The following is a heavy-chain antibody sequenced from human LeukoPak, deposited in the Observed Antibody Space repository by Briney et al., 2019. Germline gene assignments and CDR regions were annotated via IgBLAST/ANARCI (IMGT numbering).Heavy chain of an antibody. CDR2: IIPIFGTA. CDR1: GGTFSSYA. CDR3: ARGYQTYNWFDP. J-gene: IGHJ5*02. D-gene: IGHD2-2*01. V-gene: IGHV1-69*05. Sequence: VASVKVSCKASGGTFSSYAISWVRQAPGQGLEWMGGIIPIFGTADYAQKFQGRVTIATDESTSTAYMELSSLRSEDTAVYYCARGYQTYNWFDPWGQGTLVTVSS.